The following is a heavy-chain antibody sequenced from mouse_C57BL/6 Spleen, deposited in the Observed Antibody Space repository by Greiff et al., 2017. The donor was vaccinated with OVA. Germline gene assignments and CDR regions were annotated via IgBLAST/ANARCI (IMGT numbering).Heavy chain of an antibody. CDR3: ARKVVAKDYAMDY. J-gene: IGHJ4*01. CDR1: GFTFSDYG. V-gene: IGHV5-17*01. CDR2: ISSGSSTI. Sequence: EVKLEESGGGLVKPGGSLKLSCAASGFTFSDYGMHWVRQAPEKGLEWVAYISSGSSTIYYADTVKGRFTISRDNAKNTLFLQMTSLRSEDTAMYYCARKVVAKDYAMDYWGQGTSVTVSS. D-gene: IGHD1-1*01.